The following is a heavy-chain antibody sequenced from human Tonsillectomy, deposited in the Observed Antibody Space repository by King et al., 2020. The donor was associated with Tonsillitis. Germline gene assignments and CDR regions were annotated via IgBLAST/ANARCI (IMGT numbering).Heavy chain of an antibody. Sequence: QLVQSGAEVKKPGASVKVSCKASGYTFTGYYMHWVRQAPGQGLEWMGWIIPNSGGTNYAQKFQGRVTMTRDTSISTAYMELSRLRSDDTAVYYCARGITIFGVVIMSYFVYWGQGALVTVSS. CDR3: ARGITIFGVVIMSYFVY. CDR2: IIPNSGGT. CDR1: GYTFTGYY. V-gene: IGHV1-2*02. D-gene: IGHD3-3*01. J-gene: IGHJ4*02.